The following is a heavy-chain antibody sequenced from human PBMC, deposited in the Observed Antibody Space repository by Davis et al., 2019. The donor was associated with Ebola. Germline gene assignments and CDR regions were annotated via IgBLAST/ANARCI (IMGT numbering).Heavy chain of an antibody. CDR1: GFTFSSYA. J-gene: IGHJ6*02. CDR2: ISGSGGST. Sequence: GGSLRLSCAASGFTFSSYAMSWVRQAPGKGLEWVSAISGSGGSTYYADSMKGRFTISRDNSKNTLYLQMNSLRAEDTAVYYCAKGYYDFWSGYYAYYYYGMDVWGQGTTVTVSS. D-gene: IGHD3-3*01. CDR3: AKGYYDFWSGYYAYYYYGMDV. V-gene: IGHV3-23*01.